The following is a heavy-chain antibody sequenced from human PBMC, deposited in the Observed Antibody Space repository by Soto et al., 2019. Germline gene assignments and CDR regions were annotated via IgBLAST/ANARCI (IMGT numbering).Heavy chain of an antibody. J-gene: IGHJ3*01. D-gene: IGHD1-26*01. Sequence: QVQLVQSGAEVKKPGSSVKVSCKASGGTFSTYGITWVRQASGQGLEWMGGIIPISGSIKFAQNLQGRLTISPDESTSTVYMELSSLTSKDTAVYYCASRERVDAFDVWGQGTMVTVSS. CDR3: ASRERVDAFDV. CDR1: GGTFSTYG. V-gene: IGHV1-69*01. CDR2: IIPISGSI.